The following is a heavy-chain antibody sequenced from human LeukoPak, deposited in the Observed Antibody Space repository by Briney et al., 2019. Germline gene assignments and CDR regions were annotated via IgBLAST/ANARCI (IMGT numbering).Heavy chain of an antibody. CDR1: GGSISSYY. CDR2: IYYSGST. D-gene: IGHD5-24*01. CDR3: ARQGEMATTNAFDI. J-gene: IGHJ3*02. V-gene: IGHV4-59*08. Sequence: PSETLSLTCTVSGGSISSYYWSWIRQPPGKGLEWIGYIYYSGSTNYNPSLKSRVTISVDTSKNQFSLKLSSVTAADTAVYYCARQGEMATTNAFDIWGQGTMVTVSS.